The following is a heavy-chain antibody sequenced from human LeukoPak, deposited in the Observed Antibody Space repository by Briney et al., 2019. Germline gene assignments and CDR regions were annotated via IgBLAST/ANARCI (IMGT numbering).Heavy chain of an antibody. CDR3: ARKARLGSIAAVPRYYFDY. D-gene: IGHD6-13*01. V-gene: IGHV4-34*01. CDR2: INHSGST. Sequence: PSETLSLTCAVYGGSFSGYYWSWIRQPPGKGLEWIGEINHSGSTNYNPSLKSRVTISVDTSKNQFSLKLSSVTAADTAVYYCARKARLGSIAAVPRYYFDYWGQGTLVTVSS. J-gene: IGHJ4*02. CDR1: GGSFSGYY.